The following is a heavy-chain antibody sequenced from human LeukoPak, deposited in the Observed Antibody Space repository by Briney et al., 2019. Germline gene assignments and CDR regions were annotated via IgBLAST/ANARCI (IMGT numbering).Heavy chain of an antibody. D-gene: IGHD1-26*01. CDR3: ARGRRSGSYFISFDY. Sequence: PSETLSLTCAVYGGSFSGYYWSWIRQPPGKGLEWIGEINHSGSTNYNPSLKSRVTISVDTSKNQFSLKLSSVTAAGTAVYYCARGRRSGSYFISFDYWGQGTLVTVSS. V-gene: IGHV4-34*01. J-gene: IGHJ4*02. CDR1: GGSFSGYY. CDR2: INHSGST.